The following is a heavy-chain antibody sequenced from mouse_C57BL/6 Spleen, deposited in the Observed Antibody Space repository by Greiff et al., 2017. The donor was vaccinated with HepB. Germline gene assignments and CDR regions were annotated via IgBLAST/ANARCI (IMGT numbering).Heavy chain of an antibody. V-gene: IGHV5-16*01. J-gene: IGHJ2*01. Sequence: EVKVVESEGGLVQPGSSMKLSCTASGFTFSDYYMAWVRQVPEKGLEWVANINYDGSSTYYLDSLKSRFIISRDNAKNILYLQMSSLKSEDTATYYCARERGLLRYLDYWGQGTTLTVSS. CDR3: ARERGLLRYLDY. D-gene: IGHD1-1*01. CDR1: GFTFSDYY. CDR2: INYDGSST.